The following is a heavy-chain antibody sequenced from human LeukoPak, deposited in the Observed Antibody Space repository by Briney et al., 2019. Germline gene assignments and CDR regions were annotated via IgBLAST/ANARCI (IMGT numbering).Heavy chain of an antibody. D-gene: IGHD3-22*01. CDR2: INHSGST. CDR1: GGSIGSGSYY. V-gene: IGHV4-39*07. J-gene: IGHJ4*02. CDR3: ARGSGTYYYDSSGYWFDY. Sequence: SETLSLTCTVSGGSIGSGSYYWSWIRQPPGKGLEWIEEINHSGSTNYNPSLKSRVTISVDTSKNQFSLKLSSVTAADTAVYYCARGSGTYYYDSSGYWFDYWGQGTLVTVSS.